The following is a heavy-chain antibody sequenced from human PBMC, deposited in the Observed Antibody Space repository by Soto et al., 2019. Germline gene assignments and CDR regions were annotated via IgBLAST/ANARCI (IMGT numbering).Heavy chain of an antibody. CDR3: ANGVIHRGANA. Sequence: GGTLRLSCAASRFNLRNSLMTWVRQAPGQGLEYVSSITSSGEQTFYADSVKGRFTISRDNSKGILHLQMSSLRVEDTATYLCANGVIHRGANAWGRRTVVIVSS. CDR1: RFNLRNSL. CDR2: ITSSGEQT. V-gene: IGHV3-23*01. J-gene: IGHJ5*02. D-gene: IGHD2-8*01.